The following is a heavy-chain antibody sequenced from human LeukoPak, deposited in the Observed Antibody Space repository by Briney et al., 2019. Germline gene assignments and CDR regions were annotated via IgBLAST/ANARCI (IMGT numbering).Heavy chain of an antibody. J-gene: IGHJ4*02. D-gene: IGHD4-17*01. CDR3: ARDRYGDSKFDY. CDR2: ISSSGSTI. V-gene: IGHV3-48*03. CDR1: GFTFSSYE. Sequence: PGGSLRLSCAASGFTFSSYEMNWVRQAPGKGLEWVSYISSSGSTIYYADSVKGRFTISRDNAKNSLYLQVNSLRAEDTAVYYCARDRYGDSKFDYWGQGTLVTVSS.